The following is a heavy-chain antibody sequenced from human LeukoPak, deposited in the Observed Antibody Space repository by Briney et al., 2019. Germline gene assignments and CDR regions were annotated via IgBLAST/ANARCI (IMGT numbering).Heavy chain of an antibody. J-gene: IGHJ4*02. V-gene: IGHV1-2*02. D-gene: IGHD2-21*02. CDR1: GYTFTGYY. CDR3: ARDRGDYYFDY. Sequence: ASVKVSCTASGYTFTGYYMHWVRQAPGQGLEWMGWINPNSGGTNYAQKFQGRVTMTRDTSISTAYMQLSRLRADDTAAYYCARDRGDYYFDYWGQGTLVTVSS. CDR2: INPNSGGT.